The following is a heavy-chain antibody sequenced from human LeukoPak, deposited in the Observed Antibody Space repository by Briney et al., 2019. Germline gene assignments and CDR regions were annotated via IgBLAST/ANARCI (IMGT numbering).Heavy chain of an antibody. CDR1: GYSISSGYY. J-gene: IGHJ4*02. D-gene: IGHD3-22*01. CDR2: IYHSGST. Sequence: SETLSLTCTVSGYSISSGYYWGWIRQPPGKGLEWIGSIYHSGSTYYNPSLKSRVTISVDTSKNQFSLKLSPVTAADTAVYYCARREYDSSGYRFGYWGQGTLVTVSS. CDR3: ARREYDSSGYRFGY. V-gene: IGHV4-38-2*02.